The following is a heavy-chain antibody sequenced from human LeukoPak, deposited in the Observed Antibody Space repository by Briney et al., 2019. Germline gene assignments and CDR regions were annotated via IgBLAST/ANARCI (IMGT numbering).Heavy chain of an antibody. CDR1: GGTFISYA. V-gene: IGHV1-69*13. Sequence: SVKVSCKASGGTFISYAISWVRQAPGQGPEWMGGIIPIFGTANYAQKFQGRVTITADESTSTAYMELSSLRSEDTAVYYCARVEGDTIFGVASEYYYYYGMDVWGQGTTVTVSS. CDR2: IIPIFGTA. D-gene: IGHD3-3*01. J-gene: IGHJ6*02. CDR3: ARVEGDTIFGVASEYYYYYGMDV.